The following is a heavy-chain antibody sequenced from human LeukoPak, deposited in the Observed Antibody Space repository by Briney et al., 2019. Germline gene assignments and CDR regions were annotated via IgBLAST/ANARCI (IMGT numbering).Heavy chain of an antibody. V-gene: IGHV4-59*01. CDR2: IYYSGST. D-gene: IGHD2-15*01. Sequence: ETLSLTCTVSGGSISSYYWSWIRQPPGKGLEWIGYIYYSGSTNYNPSLTSRGTISVDTSKNKFSLKLSSVTAADTAVYYCARDRRYCSGGSCYYYYGMDVWGKGTTVTVSS. CDR1: GGSISSYY. J-gene: IGHJ6*04. CDR3: ARDRRYCSGGSCYYYYGMDV.